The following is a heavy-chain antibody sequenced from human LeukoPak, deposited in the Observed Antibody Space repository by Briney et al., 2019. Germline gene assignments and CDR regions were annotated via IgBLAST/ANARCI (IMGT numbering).Heavy chain of an antibody. V-gene: IGHV4-34*01. CDR2: INHSGST. D-gene: IGHD6-19*01. J-gene: IGHJ4*02. CDR3: ARTSSSGLVGGYYFDY. Sequence: SETLSLTCAAYGGSFSGYYWSWIRQPPGKGLEWIGEINHSGSTNYNPSLKSRVTISVDTSKNQFSLKLSSVTAADTAVYYCARTSSSGLVGGYYFDYWGQGTLVTVSS. CDR1: GGSFSGYY.